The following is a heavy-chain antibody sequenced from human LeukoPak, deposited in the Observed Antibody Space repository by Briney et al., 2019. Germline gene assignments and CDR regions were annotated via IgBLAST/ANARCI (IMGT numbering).Heavy chain of an antibody. Sequence: GGSLRLSCAASGFTFRIYGMTWVRQAPGEGLEWVSAISGGGTYTYHADSVKGRFTVSRDNSRNSLYLQMNGLRAEDTAVYYCAKNFADGLAFYDYWGQGTLVTVSS. V-gene: IGHV3-23*01. CDR3: AKNFADGLAFYDY. CDR2: ISGGGTYT. D-gene: IGHD4-17*01. J-gene: IGHJ4*02. CDR1: GFTFRIYG.